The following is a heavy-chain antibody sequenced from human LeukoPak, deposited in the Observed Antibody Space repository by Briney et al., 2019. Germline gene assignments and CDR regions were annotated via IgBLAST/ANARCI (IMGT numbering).Heavy chain of an antibody. CDR1: GFSFSVFW. CDR3: ARDKIVGATHFDY. D-gene: IGHD1-26*01. CDR2: IKTDGSIT. Sequence: PGGSLRLSCAASGFSFSVFWMHWVRQVPGKGPVWVSRIKTDGSITDYADSVKGRFTISRDNAKNTLYLQMNSLRAEDTAVYYCARDKIVGATHFDYWGQGTLVTVSS. J-gene: IGHJ4*02. V-gene: IGHV3-74*01.